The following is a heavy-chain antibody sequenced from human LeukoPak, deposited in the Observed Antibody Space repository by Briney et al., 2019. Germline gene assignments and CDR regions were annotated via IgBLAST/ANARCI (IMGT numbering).Heavy chain of an antibody. CDR2: IYYSGST. CDR3: ARRRSIVATITNYYFDY. J-gene: IGHJ4*02. Sequence: SETLSLTCIVSGGSISSYYWSWIRQPPGKGLEWIGYIYYSGSTNYSPSLKSRVTISVDTSKNQFSLKLSSVTAADTAVYYCARRRSIVATITNYYFDYWGQGTLVTVSS. CDR1: GGSISSYY. V-gene: IGHV4-59*08. D-gene: IGHD5-12*01.